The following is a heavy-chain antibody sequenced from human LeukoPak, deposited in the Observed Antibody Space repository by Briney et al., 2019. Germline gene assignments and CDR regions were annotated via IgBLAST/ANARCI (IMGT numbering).Heavy chain of an antibody. CDR3: AHRRVAVGGLRRSSNWFDP. Sequence: SGPTLVKPAQTLTLTCTFSGFSLSTSGVGVGWIRQPPGKALEWLALIYWDDDKRYSPSLKSRLTITKDTSKNQVVLTMTNMDPVDTATYYCAHRRVAVGGLRRSSNWFDPWGQGTLVTVSS. CDR1: GFSLSTSGVG. V-gene: IGHV2-5*02. CDR2: IYWDDDK. D-gene: IGHD6-13*01. J-gene: IGHJ5*02.